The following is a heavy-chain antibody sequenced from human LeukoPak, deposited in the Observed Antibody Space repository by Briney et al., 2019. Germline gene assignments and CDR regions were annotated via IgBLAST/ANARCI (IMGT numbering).Heavy chain of an antibody. CDR2: INHSGST. D-gene: IGHD2-2*01. V-gene: IGHV4-34*01. J-gene: IGHJ6*02. Sequence: SETLSLTCAVYGGSFSGYYWSWIRQPPGKGLEWIGEINHSGSTNYNPSLKSRVTISVDTSKNQFSLKLSSVTAADTAVYYCARGRQRGYCSSTSCHGHYYYYGMDVWGQGTTLSVSS. CDR1: GGSFSGYY. CDR3: ARGRQRGYCSSTSCHGHYYYYGMDV.